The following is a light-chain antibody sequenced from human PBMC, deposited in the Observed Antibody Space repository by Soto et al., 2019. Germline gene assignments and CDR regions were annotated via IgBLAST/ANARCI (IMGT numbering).Light chain of an antibody. Sequence: DIVLTQSPATLSLSPVESATLSCRASQSVSSYLAWYQQKPGQAPRLLIYDASNRATGIPARFSGSGSGTDFTLTISSLEPEDFAVYYCQQRSSWPLTFGGGTKVDIK. CDR2: DAS. V-gene: IGKV3-11*01. J-gene: IGKJ4*01. CDR1: QSVSSY. CDR3: QQRSSWPLT.